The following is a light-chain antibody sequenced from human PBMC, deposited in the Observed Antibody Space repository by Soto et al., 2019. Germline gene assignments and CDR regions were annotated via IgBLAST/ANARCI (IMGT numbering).Light chain of an antibody. J-gene: IGKJ1*01. CDR3: KLYNNGPPWT. CDR1: QSISSN. V-gene: IGKV3-15*01. Sequence: EIVMTQSPATLSVSPGERATLSCRASQSISSNLAWYQQKPGQAPRLLIYGASTRATGIPARFSGSGSGTEFTLTTLTLKSEDFAVHYCKLYNNGPPWTCGKGTKVE. CDR2: GAS.